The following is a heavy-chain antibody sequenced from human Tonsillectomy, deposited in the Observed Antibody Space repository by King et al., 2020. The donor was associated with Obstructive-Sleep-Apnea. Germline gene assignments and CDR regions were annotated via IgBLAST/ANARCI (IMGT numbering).Heavy chain of an antibody. J-gene: IGHJ4*02. D-gene: IGHD4-17*01. Sequence: VQLVESGGVVVQPGGSLRLSCEASGFIFDDYDMHWVRQAPGKGLEWVSLISWDGGRTYYADSVKGRFTISRDNSKSSLYLQMTSLRDEDTALYYCAKVNYGAKGPFDYWGQGTLVTVSS. CDR1: GFIFDDYD. CDR2: ISWDGGRT. CDR3: AKVNYGAKGPFDY. V-gene: IGHV3-43D*03.